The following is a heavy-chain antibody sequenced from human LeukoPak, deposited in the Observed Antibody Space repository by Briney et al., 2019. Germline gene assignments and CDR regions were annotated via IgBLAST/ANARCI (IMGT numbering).Heavy chain of an antibody. CDR3: AHERGVAPFDY. CDR2: IYWDDDK. J-gene: IGHJ4*02. D-gene: IGHD3-10*01. V-gene: IGHV2-5*02. CDR1: GFSLSTSGVG. Sequence: SGPTLVKPTQTLTLTCTFSGFSLSTSGVGVGWIRQPPGKALEWLALIYWDDDKRYSPSLKSRLTITKYTSKNQVVLTITDMDPVDTATYYCAHERGVAPFDYWGQGTLVTVSS.